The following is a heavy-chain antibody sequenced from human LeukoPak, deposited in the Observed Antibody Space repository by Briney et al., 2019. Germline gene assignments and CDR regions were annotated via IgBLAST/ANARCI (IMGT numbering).Heavy chain of an antibody. J-gene: IGHJ6*02. CDR2: IIPIFGTA. V-gene: IGHV1-69*01. CDR3: ARGFWRWLGHYYYYGMDV. D-gene: IGHD6-19*01. Sequence: SVKVSCKASGGTFSSYAISWVRQAPGQGLEWMGGIIPIFGTANYAQKFQGRVTITADESTSTVYMELSSLRSEDTAVYYCARGFWRWLGHYYYYGMDVWGQGTTVTASS. CDR1: GGTFSSYA.